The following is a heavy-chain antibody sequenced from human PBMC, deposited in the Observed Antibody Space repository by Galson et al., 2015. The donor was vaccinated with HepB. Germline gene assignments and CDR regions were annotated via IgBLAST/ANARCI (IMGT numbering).Heavy chain of an antibody. V-gene: IGHV4-39*07. CDR3: ARDGGWQQEHYFDT. CDR1: GGSISSRSYY. Sequence: LSLTCSVSGGSISSRSYYWGWIRQPPGKGLEWIGSTYYSGSTYYNPSLKSRVSISPDTSKNQFSLNLTSVSAADTAVYYCARDGGWQQEHYFDTWGQGTLVAVSS. D-gene: IGHD5-24*01. J-gene: IGHJ4*02. CDR2: TYYSGST.